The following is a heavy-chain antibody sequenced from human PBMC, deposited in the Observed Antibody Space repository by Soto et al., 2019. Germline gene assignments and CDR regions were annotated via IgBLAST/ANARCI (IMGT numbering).Heavy chain of an antibody. CDR2: ISYSGST. J-gene: IGHJ6*02. Sequence: SETLSLTXTVSGGSLNTYYWSWVRQPPGKGLEWIGYISYSGSTSYNPSLKNRLTISLHASRNQFSLNLRSVTAADTAIYYCASGTRATQYYYYFYGMYIWDQVTTVAVSS. D-gene: IGHD1-26*01. V-gene: IGHV4-59*01. CDR3: ASGTRATQYYYYFYGMYI. CDR1: GGSLNTYY.